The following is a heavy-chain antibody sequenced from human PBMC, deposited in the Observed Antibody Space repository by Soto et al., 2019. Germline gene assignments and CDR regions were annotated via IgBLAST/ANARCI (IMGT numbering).Heavy chain of an antibody. V-gene: IGHV3-30*18. CDR3: GKGTLYSSGWSLRWIDP. CDR1: GFRFSDYG. Sequence: QAQLVESGGGVVQPGRSLRLSCAASGFRFSDYGMHWVRQAPGKGLEWVAVISNDGSNKYYADSVKGRFTISRDNTKNTLFLQMNSLRPEDTAVYYCGKGTLYSSGWSLRWIDPWGQGSLVTVSS. CDR2: ISNDGSNK. J-gene: IGHJ5*02. D-gene: IGHD3-22*01.